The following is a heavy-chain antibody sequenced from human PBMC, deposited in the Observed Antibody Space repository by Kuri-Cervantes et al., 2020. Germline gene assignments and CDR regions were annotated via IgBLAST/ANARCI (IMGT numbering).Heavy chain of an antibody. CDR3: AKDPNYYDSSGYASYGFDY. J-gene: IGHJ4*02. CDR2: IRYDGSNK. CDR1: GFTFSSYG. Sequence: GGSLRLSCAASGFTFSSYGMHWVRQAPGKGLEWVAFIRYDGSNKYYADSVKGRFTISRDNPKNTLYLQMNSLRAEDTAVYYCAKDPNYYDSSGYASYGFDYWGQGTLVTVSS. V-gene: IGHV3-30*02. D-gene: IGHD3-22*01.